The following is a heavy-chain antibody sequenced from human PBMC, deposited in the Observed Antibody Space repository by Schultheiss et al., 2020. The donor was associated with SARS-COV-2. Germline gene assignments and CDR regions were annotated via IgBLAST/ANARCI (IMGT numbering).Heavy chain of an antibody. V-gene: IGHV1-8*02. CDR2: MNPNSGNT. D-gene: IGHD5-18*01. CDR1: GYTFTGYY. Sequence: ASVKVSCKASGYTFTGYYMHWVRQAPGQGLEWMGWMNPNSGNTGYAQKFQGRVTMTRNTSISTAYMELSSLRSEDTAVYYCARVDTAMVVDYWGQGTLVTVSS. J-gene: IGHJ4*02. CDR3: ARVDTAMVVDY.